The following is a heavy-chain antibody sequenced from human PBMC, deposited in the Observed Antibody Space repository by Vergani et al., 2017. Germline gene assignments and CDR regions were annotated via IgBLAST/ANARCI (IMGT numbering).Heavy chain of an antibody. CDR3: ARDRDTHYDFWSGYYSGYFDY. J-gene: IGHJ4*02. Sequence: EVQLVESGGGLVQPGGSLRLSCAASGFTFSSYWTSWVRQAPGKGLEWVANIKQDGSEKYYVDSVKGRFTISRDNAKNSLYLQMNSLRAEDTAVYYCARDRDTHYDFWSGYYSGYFDYWGQGTLVTVSS. V-gene: IGHV3-7*01. CDR2: IKQDGSEK. D-gene: IGHD3-3*01. CDR1: GFTFSSYW.